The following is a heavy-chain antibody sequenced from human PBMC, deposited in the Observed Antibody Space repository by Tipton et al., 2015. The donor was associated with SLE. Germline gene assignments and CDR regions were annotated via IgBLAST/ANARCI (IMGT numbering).Heavy chain of an antibody. CDR3: SREEYSSGWTEVHWFDP. Sequence: TLFLTCTVSGGSISSYYWSWIRQPPGKGLEWIGYIYYSGSTNYNPSLKSRVTISVDTSKNQFSLKLSSVTAADTAVYYCSREEYSSGWTEVHWFDPWGQGPLVTVSS. V-gene: IGHV4-59*01. J-gene: IGHJ5*02. CDR2: IYYSGST. CDR1: GGSISSYY. D-gene: IGHD6-19*01.